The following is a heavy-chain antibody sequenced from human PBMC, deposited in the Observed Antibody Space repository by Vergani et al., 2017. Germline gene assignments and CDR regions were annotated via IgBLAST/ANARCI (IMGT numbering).Heavy chain of an antibody. CDR2: IYPGDSEV. D-gene: IGHD3-10*01. V-gene: IGHV5-51*01. CDR3: ASGGHGSENGGALQL. J-gene: IGHJ3*01. CDR1: GYIFSNFW. Sequence: EKQLVQSGSETKKPGESLKISCQAFGYIFSNFWIGWVRQRPGEGLEWMGIIYPGDSEVKSNPTFQGQVIFSVDTSVNTAYLQWRSLPASDTATYFCASGGHGSENGGALQLWGQGTNITVSS.